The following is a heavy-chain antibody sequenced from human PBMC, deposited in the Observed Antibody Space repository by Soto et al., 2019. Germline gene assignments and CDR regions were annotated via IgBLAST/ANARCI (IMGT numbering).Heavy chain of an antibody. CDR2: IIPISGRT. V-gene: IGHV1-69*01. J-gene: IGHJ4*02. CDR1: GGTFSSLG. D-gene: IGHD5-12*01. Sequence: QVQLVQSGAEVKRPGSSVKVSCEASGGTFSSLGFTWVRQAPGQGLEWMGGIIPISGRTTFAPKFLGRVIITADESTRTTYMELTALTSDDTAIYYCATRGTQGRWLEFADYWGQGTLVTVSS. CDR3: ATRGTQGRWLEFADY.